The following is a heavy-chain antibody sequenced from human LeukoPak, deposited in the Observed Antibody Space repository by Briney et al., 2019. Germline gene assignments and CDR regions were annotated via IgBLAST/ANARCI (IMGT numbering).Heavy chain of an antibody. CDR3: ARGSSYGYDAFDI. CDR1: GDSISSSSYY. Sequence: PSETLSLTCTVSGDSISSSSYYWGWIRQPPGKGLEWIGSIYYSGSTNYNPSLKSRVTISVDTSKNQFSLKLSSVTAADTAVYYCARGSSYGYDAFDIWGQGTMVTVSS. D-gene: IGHD5-18*01. CDR2: IYYSGST. J-gene: IGHJ3*02. V-gene: IGHV4-39*07.